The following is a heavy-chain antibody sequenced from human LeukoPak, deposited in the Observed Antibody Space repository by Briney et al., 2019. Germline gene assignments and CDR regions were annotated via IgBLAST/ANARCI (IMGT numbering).Heavy chain of an antibody. CDR2: INHGGST. Sequence: SETLSLTCAVYGGSFSGYYWSWIRQPPGKGLEWIGEINHGGSTNYNPSLKSRVTISVDTSKNQFSLKLSSVTAADTAVYYCARVTHSSSPSPYAFDIWGQGTMVTVSS. D-gene: IGHD6-13*01. CDR3: ARVTHSSSPSPYAFDI. CDR1: GGSFSGYY. J-gene: IGHJ3*02. V-gene: IGHV4-34*01.